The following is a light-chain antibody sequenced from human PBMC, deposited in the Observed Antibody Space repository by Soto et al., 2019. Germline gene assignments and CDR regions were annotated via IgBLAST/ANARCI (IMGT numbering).Light chain of an antibody. Sequence: QSVLTQPPSVSAAPGQTVTISCSGSSSNIGKNYVSWYQQLPGTAPKLLIYDNNERPSGIPDRFSGSKSGTSATLGITGLQTGDEADYYCATWDHILSAGVFGGGTKLTVL. J-gene: IGLJ3*02. CDR3: ATWDHILSAGV. CDR1: SSNIGKNY. V-gene: IGLV1-51*01. CDR2: DNN.